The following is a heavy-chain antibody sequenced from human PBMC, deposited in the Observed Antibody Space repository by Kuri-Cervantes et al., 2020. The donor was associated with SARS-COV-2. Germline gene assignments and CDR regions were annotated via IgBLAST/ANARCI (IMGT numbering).Heavy chain of an antibody. D-gene: IGHD3-10*01. V-gene: IGHV3-33*01. CDR1: GFTFSSYG. CDR3: AREGYYYGSGNDY. J-gene: IGHJ4*02. Sequence: LSLTGAASGFTFSSYGMHWVRQAPGKGLEWVAVIWYDGSNKYYADSVKGRFTISRDNSKNTLYLQMNSLRAEDTAVYYCAREGYYYGSGNDYWGQGTLVTVSS. CDR2: IWYDGSNK.